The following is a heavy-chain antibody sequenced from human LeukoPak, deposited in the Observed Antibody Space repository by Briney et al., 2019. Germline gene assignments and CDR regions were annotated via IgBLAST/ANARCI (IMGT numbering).Heavy chain of an antibody. CDR1: GFTFSSYG. D-gene: IGHD6-6*01. CDR2: IRYDGSNK. CDR3: AKDKRGGIAAHHFDY. J-gene: IGHJ4*02. Sequence: GGSLRLSXAASGFTFSSYGMHWVRQAPGKGLEGVAFIRYDGSNKYYADSVKGRFTISRDNSKNTLYLQMNSLRAEDTAVYYCAKDKRGGIAAHHFDYWGQGTLVTVSS. V-gene: IGHV3-30*02.